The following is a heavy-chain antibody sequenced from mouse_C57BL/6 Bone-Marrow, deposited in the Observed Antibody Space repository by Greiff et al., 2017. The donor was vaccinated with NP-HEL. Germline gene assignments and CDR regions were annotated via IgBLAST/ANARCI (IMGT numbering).Heavy chain of an antibody. V-gene: IGHV3-6*01. CDR1: GYSITSGYY. J-gene: IGHJ2*01. D-gene: IGHD2-3*01. Sequence: EVQLVESGPGLVKPSQSLSLTCSVTGYSITSGYYWNWIRQFPGNKLEWMGYISYDGSNNYNPSLKNRISITRDTSKNQFFLKLNSVTTEDTATYYCARANIYDGYFFDYWGQGTTLTVSS. CDR3: ARANIYDGYFFDY. CDR2: ISYDGSN.